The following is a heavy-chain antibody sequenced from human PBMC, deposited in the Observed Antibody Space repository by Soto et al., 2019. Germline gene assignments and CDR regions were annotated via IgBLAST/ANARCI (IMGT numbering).Heavy chain of an antibody. V-gene: IGHV4-30-4*01. CDR2: IYDSGST. D-gene: IGHD7-27*01. Sequence: QVQLQESGPGLVKPSQTLSLTCTVSGGSISSAYYYWSWIRQPPGKGLEWIGHIYDSGSTYSNPSLQSQVTISMDTSKNQFSLKLSSVTAADTAVYYCARGPSGDKVEYWGQGTLVTVSS. CDR3: ARGPSGDKVEY. J-gene: IGHJ4*02. CDR1: GGSISSAYYY.